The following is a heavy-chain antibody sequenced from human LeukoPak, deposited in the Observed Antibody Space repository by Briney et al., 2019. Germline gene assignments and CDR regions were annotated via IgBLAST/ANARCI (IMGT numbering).Heavy chain of an antibody. CDR1: GFTFNTYT. CDR2: ISYDGNNE. CDR3: ARDSRPPISIQLWSVNLFDP. D-gene: IGHD5-18*01. Sequence: PGGSLRLSCAASGFTFNTYTMHWLRQAPGTGLEWVAVISYDGNNEYYRESVKGRFTTSRDNSKSTLYLQMNSLRPEDTALYYCARDSRPPISIQLWSVNLFDPWGQGTLVTVSS. J-gene: IGHJ5*02. V-gene: IGHV3-30*04.